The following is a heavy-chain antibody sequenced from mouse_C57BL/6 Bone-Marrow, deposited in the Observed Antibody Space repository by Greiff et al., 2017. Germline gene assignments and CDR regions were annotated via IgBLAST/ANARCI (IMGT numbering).Heavy chain of an antibody. D-gene: IGHD1-1*01. CDR2: IYPRSGNT. CDR3: ARRSRKDY. V-gene: IGHV1-81*01. J-gene: IGHJ2*01. CDR1: GYTFTSSG. Sequence: QVQLQQTGAELARPGASVKLSCKASGYTFTSSGISWVKQRTGPGPEWIGEIYPRSGNTYYNEKFKGKATLTADKSSSTAYMELRSLTSEDSAVYFCARRSRKDYWGQGTTLTVSS.